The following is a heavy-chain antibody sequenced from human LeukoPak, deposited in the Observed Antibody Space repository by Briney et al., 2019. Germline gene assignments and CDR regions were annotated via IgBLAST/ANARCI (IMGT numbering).Heavy chain of an antibody. CDR2: IYYSGST. J-gene: IGHJ6*03. CDR3: ARTRQTATVTTLGYYMDV. V-gene: IGHV4-31*03. CDR1: GGSISSGVYY. D-gene: IGHD4-17*01. Sequence: SETLSLTCTVSGGSISSGVYYWSWIRQHPGKGLEWIGYIYYSGSTYYNPSLKSRVTISVDTSKNQFYLKLSSVTAADTAVYYCARTRQTATVTTLGYYMDVWGKGTTVTVSS.